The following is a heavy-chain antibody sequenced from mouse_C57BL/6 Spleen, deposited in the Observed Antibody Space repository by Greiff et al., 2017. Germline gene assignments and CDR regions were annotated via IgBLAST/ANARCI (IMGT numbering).Heavy chain of an antibody. D-gene: IGHD2-3*01. J-gene: IGHJ3*01. CDR3: ARSGDGYYAWFAY. CDR1: GYTFTSYW. Sequence: VQLVESGAELAKPGASVKLSCKASGYTFTSYWMHWVKQRPGQGLEWIGYINPSSGYTKYNQKFKDKATLTADKSSSTAYMQLSSLTYEDSAVYYCARSGDGYYAWFAYWGQGTLVTVSA. V-gene: IGHV1-7*01. CDR2: INPSSGYT.